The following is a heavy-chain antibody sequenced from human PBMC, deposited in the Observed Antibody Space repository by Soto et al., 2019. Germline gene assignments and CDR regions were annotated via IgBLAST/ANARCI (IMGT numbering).Heavy chain of an antibody. V-gene: IGHV4-39*01. Sequence: PSETLSLTCTVSGGSISRSSYYWGWIRQPPGKGLEGIGSIYYSGSTYYNPSLKSRVTISVDTSKNQFSLKLSSVTAADTAVYYCAGFWSGYYTGYYYYYGMDVWGQGTTVTVS. CDR3: AGFWSGYYTGYYYYYGMDV. J-gene: IGHJ6*02. CDR1: GGSISRSSYY. D-gene: IGHD3-3*01. CDR2: IYYSGST.